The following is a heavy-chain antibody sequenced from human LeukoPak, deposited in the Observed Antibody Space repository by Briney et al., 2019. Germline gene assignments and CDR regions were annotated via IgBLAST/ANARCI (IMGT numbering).Heavy chain of an antibody. Sequence: GSSVKVSCQASGYTFTSYDINGVRQATGQGLAGVGWMNPNSGYTGYAQKFQGRVTITRNTSITTAYMELSSLRFQDTAVYYCARGRDGYNFGYFDLWGRGTLVTVSS. V-gene: IGHV1-8*03. J-gene: IGHJ2*01. CDR1: GYTFTSYD. D-gene: IGHD5-24*01. CDR2: MNPNSGYT. CDR3: ARGRDGYNFGYFDL.